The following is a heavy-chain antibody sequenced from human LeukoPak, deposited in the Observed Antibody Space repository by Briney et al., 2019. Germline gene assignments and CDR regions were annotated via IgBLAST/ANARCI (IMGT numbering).Heavy chain of an antibody. D-gene: IGHD5/OR15-5a*01. CDR1: GGSNY. CDR2: IHYSGSP. V-gene: IGHV4-59*12. Sequence: PSETLSLTCTVSGGSNYWTWIRQAPGKGLEWIAYIHYSGSPHYNPSLRSRVTISIDTSKNQLSLKLNSVTAADTAVYYCAKDMSTPKQRYYFDYWGQGTLVTVSS. J-gene: IGHJ4*02. CDR3: AKDMSTPKQRYYFDY.